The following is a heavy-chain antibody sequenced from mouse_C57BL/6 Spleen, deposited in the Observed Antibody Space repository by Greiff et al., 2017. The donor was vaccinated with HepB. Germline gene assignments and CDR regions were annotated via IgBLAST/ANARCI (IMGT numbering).Heavy chain of an antibody. V-gene: IGHV5-15*01. CDR3: ARHDGSSYWYFDV. CDR2: ISNLAYSI. J-gene: IGHJ1*03. Sequence: EVNLVESGGGLVQPGGSLKLSCAASGFTFSDYGMAWVRQAPRKGPEWVAFISNLAYSIYYADTVTGRFTISRENAKNTLYLEMSSLRSEDTAMYYCARHDGSSYWYFDVWGTGTTVTVSS. D-gene: IGHD1-1*01. CDR1: GFTFSDYG.